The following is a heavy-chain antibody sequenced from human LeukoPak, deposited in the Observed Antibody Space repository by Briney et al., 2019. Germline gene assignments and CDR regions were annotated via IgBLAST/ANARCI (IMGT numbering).Heavy chain of an antibody. CDR2: IYYSGST. D-gene: IGHD6-19*01. CDR3: ARDQLAGTLHY. V-gene: IGHV4-59*12. J-gene: IGHJ4*02. Sequence: PSETLSLTCTVSGGSISSYYWSWIRQPPGKGLEWIGYIYYSGSTNYNPSLKSRVTISVDTSKNQFSLQLNSVTAADTAVYYCARDQLAGTLHYWGQGTLVTVSS. CDR1: GGSISSYY.